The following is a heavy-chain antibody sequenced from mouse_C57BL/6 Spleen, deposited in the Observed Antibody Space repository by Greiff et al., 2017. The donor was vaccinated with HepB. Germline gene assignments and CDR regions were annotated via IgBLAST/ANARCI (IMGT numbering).Heavy chain of an antibody. CDR3: ARESSSYAYFDY. CDR1: GYAFTNYL. V-gene: IGHV1-54*01. CDR2: INPGSGGT. Sequence: VQLQQSGAELVRPGTSVKVSCKASGYAFTNYLIEWVKQRPGQGLEWIGVINPGSGGTNYNEKFKGKATLTADKSSSTAYMQLSSLTSEDSAVYFCARESSSYAYFDYWGQGTTLTVSS. J-gene: IGHJ2*01. D-gene: IGHD1-1*01.